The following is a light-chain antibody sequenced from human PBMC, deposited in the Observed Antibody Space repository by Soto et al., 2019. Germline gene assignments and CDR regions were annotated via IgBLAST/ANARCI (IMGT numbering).Light chain of an antibody. CDR1: QSLLHITGETF. Sequence: DVLMTQTPLSLSVAPGQPASISCKSSQSLLHITGETFLFWYLQKPGQSPQLLIYGGSNRATGIPDRFRGSGSGTDFTLTISSLEPEDFAVYYCQQRSNWLTFGGGTKVDI. CDR3: QQRSNWLT. V-gene: IGKV2D-29*02. CDR2: GGS. J-gene: IGKJ4*01.